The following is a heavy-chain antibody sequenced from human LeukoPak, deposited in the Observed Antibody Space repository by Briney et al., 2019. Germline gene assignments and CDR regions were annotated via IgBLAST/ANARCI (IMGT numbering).Heavy chain of an antibody. CDR2: IYYSGST. J-gene: IGHJ6*03. CDR3: ARARGYIAAAGKFFYMDV. Sequence: SETLSLTCTVSGGSISSYYWSWTRQPPGKGLEWIGYIYYSGSTNYNPSLKSRVTISVDTSKNQFSLKLSSVTAADTAVYYCARARGYIAAAGKFFYMDVWGKGTTVTVSS. D-gene: IGHD6-13*01. V-gene: IGHV4-59*01. CDR1: GGSISSYY.